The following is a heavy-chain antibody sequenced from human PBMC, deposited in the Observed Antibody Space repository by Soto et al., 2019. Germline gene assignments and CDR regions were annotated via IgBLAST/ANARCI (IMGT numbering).Heavy chain of an antibody. CDR2: IYYSGST. Sequence: SETLSLTCTVSGGSISSGGYYWSWIRQHPGKGLEWIGYIYYSGSTYYNPSLKSRVTISVDTSKNQFSLKLSSVTAADTAVYYCARVCITIFGVVSWAENGFDLWGQGTLVTVSS. CDR3: ARVCITIFGVVSWAENGFDL. D-gene: IGHD3-3*01. CDR1: GGSISSGGYY. V-gene: IGHV4-31*03. J-gene: IGHJ5*02.